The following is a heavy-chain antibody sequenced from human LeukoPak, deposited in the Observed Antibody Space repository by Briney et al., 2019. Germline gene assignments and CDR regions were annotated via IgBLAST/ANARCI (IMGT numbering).Heavy chain of an antibody. D-gene: IGHD6-19*01. J-gene: IGHJ4*02. CDR1: GYTFTGYY. V-gene: IGHV1-2*06. CDR2: INPNSGGT. CDR3: ARVAVAGHFDY. Sequence: GASVKVSCKASGYTFTGYYMHWVRQAPGQGLEWMGRINPNSGGTNYAQKFQGRVTTTRDTSISTAYMELSRLRSDDTAVYYCARVAVAGHFDYWGQGTLVTVSS.